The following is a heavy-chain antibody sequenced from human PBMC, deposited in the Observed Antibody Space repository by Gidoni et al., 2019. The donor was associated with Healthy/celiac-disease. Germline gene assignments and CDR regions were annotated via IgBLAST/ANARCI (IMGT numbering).Heavy chain of an antibody. Sequence: EVQLVESGGGLVQPGGSLKLSCAASGFTFSGSAMHWVRQASGKGLEWVGRIRSKANSYATAYAASVKGRFTSSRDDSKNTAYLQMNSLKTEDTAVYYCTYSTRVLSNFDYWGQGTLVTVSS. CDR3: TYSTRVLSNFDY. CDR2: IRSKANSYAT. J-gene: IGHJ4*02. V-gene: IGHV3-73*02. D-gene: IGHD2-15*01. CDR1: GFTFSGSA.